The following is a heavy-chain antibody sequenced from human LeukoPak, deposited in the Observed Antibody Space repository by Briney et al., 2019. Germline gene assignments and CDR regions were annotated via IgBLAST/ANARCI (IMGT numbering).Heavy chain of an antibody. D-gene: IGHD1-26*01. CDR3: AKDSGSYYFRYFDY. J-gene: IGHJ4*02. Sequence: GGSLRLSCAASGFTFSSYAMPWVRQAPGKGLEWVSAISGSGGSTYYADSVKGRFTISRVNSKNTLYLQMNSLRAEDTAVYYCAKDSGSYYFRYFDYWGQGTLVTVSS. CDR2: ISGSGGST. V-gene: IGHV3-23*01. CDR1: GFTFSSYA.